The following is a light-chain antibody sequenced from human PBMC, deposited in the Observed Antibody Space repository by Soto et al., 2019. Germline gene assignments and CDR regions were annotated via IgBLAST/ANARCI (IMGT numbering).Light chain of an antibody. CDR1: QSISSW. J-gene: IGKJ1*01. V-gene: IGKV1-5*03. CDR2: KAS. Sequence: DIQMTQSPSTLSASVGDRVTITCRASQSISSWLAWYQQKPGKAPKLLIYKASSLESGVPSRFSGSGSGTEFTLTISSLQLEEFATYYCQQYNRYRWTFGQGTKV. CDR3: QQYNRYRWT.